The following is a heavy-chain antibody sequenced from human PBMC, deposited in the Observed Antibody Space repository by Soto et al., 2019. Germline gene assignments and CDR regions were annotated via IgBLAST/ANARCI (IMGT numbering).Heavy chain of an antibody. CDR3: ARKPEAPIRDAERFSYKWCAP. CDR2: ITFRVVT. Sequence: SETLSLTCGVHGDSLSGYAWSWIRQPPGTGLEWLGEITFRVVTNYHPSLKSRLSMSVATSKNRISLNVSSVTAADTALYFRARKPEAPIRDAERFSYKWCAPWGPGTMGAFAS. D-gene: IGHD1-1*01. J-gene: IGHJ5*02. CDR1: GDSLSGYA. V-gene: IGHV4-34*01.